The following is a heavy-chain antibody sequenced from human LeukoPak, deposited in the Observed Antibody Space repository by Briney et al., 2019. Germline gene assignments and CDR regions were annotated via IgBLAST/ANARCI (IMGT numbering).Heavy chain of an antibody. D-gene: IGHD6-19*01. CDR1: GFTLSSYA. J-gene: IGHJ4*02. CDR2: FSGSGGST. Sequence: GWALRLSCAASGFTLSSYAMRWVRQAPGKGLEGVSTFSGSGGSTYYADSVKGRFTISRDNSKNTLYLQMNSLRAEDTAVYYCASSFSGWYPYYFDYWGQGTLVTVSS. V-gene: IGHV3-23*01. CDR3: ASSFSGWYPYYFDY.